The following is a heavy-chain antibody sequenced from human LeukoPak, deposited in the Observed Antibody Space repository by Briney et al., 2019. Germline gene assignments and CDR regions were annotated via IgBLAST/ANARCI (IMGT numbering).Heavy chain of an antibody. CDR3: ARGLSSGGFFVGDY. Sequence: GGSLRLSCAASGFTFSSHWMHWVRQVPGKGLVWVSRINSEGSSTSYADSVKGRFTISRDNAKNTLYLQMNSLGVEDTAVYYCARGLSSGGFFVGDYWGQGTLVTVSS. CDR2: INSEGSST. V-gene: IGHV3-74*01. D-gene: IGHD6-19*01. CDR1: GFTFSSHW. J-gene: IGHJ4*02.